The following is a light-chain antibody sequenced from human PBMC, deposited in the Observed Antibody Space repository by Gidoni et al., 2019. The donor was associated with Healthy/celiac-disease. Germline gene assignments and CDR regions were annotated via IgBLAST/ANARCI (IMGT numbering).Light chain of an antibody. V-gene: IGKV1-39*01. Sequence: DIQMTQSPSSLSASVGDRVTITCRASQSISSYLNWYQQKPGKAPKLLIYAASSLQSGVPSRFSGIGSGTDFTLTISSLQPEDFATYYCQQSYSTWTVGQGTKVEIK. CDR1: QSISSY. J-gene: IGKJ1*01. CDR2: AAS. CDR3: QQSYSTWT.